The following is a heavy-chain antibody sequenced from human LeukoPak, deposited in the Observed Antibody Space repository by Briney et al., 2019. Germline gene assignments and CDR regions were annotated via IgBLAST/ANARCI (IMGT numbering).Heavy chain of an antibody. Sequence: SETLSLTCAVYGGSFSGYYWSWIRQPPGKRLEWIGEINHSGSTNYNPSLKSRVTIPVDSSKNQFSLKLSSVTAADTAVYYCAKRPDAFDIWGQGTMVTVSS. CDR3: AKRPDAFDI. CDR1: GGSFSGYY. J-gene: IGHJ3*02. V-gene: IGHV4-34*01. CDR2: INHSGST.